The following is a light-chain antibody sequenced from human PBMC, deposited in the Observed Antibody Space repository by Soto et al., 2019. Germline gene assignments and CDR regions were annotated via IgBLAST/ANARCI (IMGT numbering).Light chain of an antibody. CDR2: DTN. J-gene: IGLJ3*02. Sequence: QAVVTQEPSLTLSPVGTVTLTCGSSTGAVTTDHFPYWFQQKPGQAPRTLIYDTNNKYSWTPARFSGSLLGDKAALTRSGAQPEDEAEYYCLLAYSGARGFGGGTKLTVL. V-gene: IGLV7-46*01. CDR3: LLAYSGARG. CDR1: TGAVTTDHF.